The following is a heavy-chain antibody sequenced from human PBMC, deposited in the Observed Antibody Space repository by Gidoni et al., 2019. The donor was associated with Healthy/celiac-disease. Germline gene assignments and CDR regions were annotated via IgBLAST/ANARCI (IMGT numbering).Heavy chain of an antibody. Sequence: EVQLVESGGGLVQPGGSLRLSCAASGFTFSSYWMHWVRQAPGKGLVWVSRINSDGSSTSYADSVKGRFTISRDNAKNTLYLQMNSLRAEDTAVYYCARESLGLLWFGELNYWGQGTLVTVSS. CDR3: ARESLGLLWFGELNY. CDR2: INSDGSST. V-gene: IGHV3-74*01. D-gene: IGHD3-10*01. CDR1: GFTFSSYW. J-gene: IGHJ4*02.